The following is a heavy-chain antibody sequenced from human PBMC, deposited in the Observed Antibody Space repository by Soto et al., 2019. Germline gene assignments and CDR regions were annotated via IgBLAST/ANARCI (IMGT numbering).Heavy chain of an antibody. Sequence: VQLVESGGGVVRPGKSLTLSCTGSGFAFGGFGIHWVRQTPGKGLEWLAMTSSDGSNKYLADSVKGRFTVSRDMSRTMVFLQMDNLRLEDTAVYYCARGGDVLDYWGRGALVTVSS. J-gene: IGHJ4*02. D-gene: IGHD3-16*01. V-gene: IGHV3-30*03. CDR3: ARGGDVLDY. CDR2: TSSDGSNK. CDR1: GFAFGGFG.